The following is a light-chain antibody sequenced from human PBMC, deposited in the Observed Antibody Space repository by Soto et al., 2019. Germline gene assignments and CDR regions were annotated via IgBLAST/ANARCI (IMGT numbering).Light chain of an antibody. CDR2: GAS. V-gene: IGKV3-20*01. J-gene: IGKJ2*01. CDR3: QQYADLPYT. CDR1: QTLTTRF. Sequence: EIVLTQSPGTLSLSPGERATLSCMASQTLTTRFLAWYQQKPGQAPRLLIYGASSRATGIPDRFSGSGSGTKYTLTIRRLEPEDFAVYSCQQYADLPYTFGQGTTLEIK.